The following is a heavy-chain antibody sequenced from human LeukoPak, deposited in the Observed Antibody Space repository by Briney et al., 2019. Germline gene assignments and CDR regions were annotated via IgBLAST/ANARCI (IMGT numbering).Heavy chain of an antibody. V-gene: IGHV3-20*04. J-gene: IGHJ4*02. CDR3: ARRKTYYYDSSGYPTLDY. D-gene: IGHD3-22*01. CDR2: INWNGGST. Sequence: RPGGSLRLSCAASGFTFDDYGMSWVRQAPGKGLEWVSGINWNGGSTGYADSVKGRFTISRDNAKNSLYLQMNSLRAEDTALYYCARRKTYYYDSSGYPTLDYWGQGTLVTVSS. CDR1: GFTFDDYG.